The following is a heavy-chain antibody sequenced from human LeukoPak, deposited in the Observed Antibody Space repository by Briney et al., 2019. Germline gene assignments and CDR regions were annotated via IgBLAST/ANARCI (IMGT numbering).Heavy chain of an antibody. CDR1: GGSININTYY. Sequence: PSETLSLTCTVSGGSININTYYWGWIRQPPGKGLEWIGSIYYSGSTYYNPSLKSRVTISVDTSKNQFSLKLSSVTAADTAVYYCARASHGWYFDLWGRGTLVTVSS. D-gene: IGHD6-6*01. V-gene: IGHV4-39*07. CDR2: IYYSGST. J-gene: IGHJ2*01. CDR3: ARASHGWYFDL.